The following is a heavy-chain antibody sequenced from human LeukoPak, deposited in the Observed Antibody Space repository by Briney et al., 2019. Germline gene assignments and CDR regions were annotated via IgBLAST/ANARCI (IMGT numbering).Heavy chain of an antibody. CDR3: ARRAVAATRHFDY. CDR2: IYYSGST. V-gene: IGHV4-59*01. CDR1: GGSISSYY. D-gene: IGHD6-19*01. Sequence: PSETLSLTCTVSGGSISSYYWSWIRQPPGKGLEWIGYIYYSGSTNYNSSLKSRVTISVDTSKNQFSLKLSSVTAADTAVYYCARRAVAATRHFDYWGQGTLVTVSS. J-gene: IGHJ4*02.